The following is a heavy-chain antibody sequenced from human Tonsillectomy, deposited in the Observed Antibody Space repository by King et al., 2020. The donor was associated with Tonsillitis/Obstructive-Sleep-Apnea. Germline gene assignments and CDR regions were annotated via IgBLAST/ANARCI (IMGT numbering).Heavy chain of an antibody. Sequence: QLQESGPGLVKPSGTLSLTCAVSRASISSGYWWSCVRQPPGKGLEWIGEIYHSGSTNYSPSLRSRVTISVDKSKNQFSRKLNSVTAADTAVYYCARADSSTSPFYYYYIDVWGKGTTVTVSS. V-gene: IGHV4-4*02. CDR3: ARADSSTSPFYYYYIDV. D-gene: IGHD2-2*01. CDR1: RASISSGYW. CDR2: IYHSGST. J-gene: IGHJ6*03.